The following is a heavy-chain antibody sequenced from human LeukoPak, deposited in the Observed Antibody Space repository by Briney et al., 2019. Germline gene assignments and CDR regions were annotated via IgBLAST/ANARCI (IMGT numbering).Heavy chain of an antibody. J-gene: IGHJ4*02. CDR2: ISGSGGST. Sequence: GGSLRLSCTASGFTFSSYAMSWVRQVPGKGLEWVSGISGSGGSTTYYADSVKGRFTISRDNSKNTLYLQMNSLRADDTAVYYCAKGWWLDYWGQGTPVTVSS. CDR1: GFTFSSYA. CDR3: AKGWWLDY. D-gene: IGHD2-15*01. V-gene: IGHV3-23*01.